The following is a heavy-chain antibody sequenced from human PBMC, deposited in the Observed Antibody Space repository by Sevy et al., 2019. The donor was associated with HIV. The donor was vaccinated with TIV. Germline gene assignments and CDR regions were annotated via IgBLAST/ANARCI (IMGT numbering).Heavy chain of an antibody. CDR3: AHSPPRRYGGFDH. Sequence: GESLKISCAASGFTFSNSALHWVRQAPGRGLEWVAVISYDGRTKSYADSLRGRFTISRDNSKSTLYLQMSSLGSEDTALYYGAHSPPRRYGGFDHWGQGTLVTVS. J-gene: IGHJ4*02. V-gene: IGHV3-30*04. CDR1: GFTFSNSA. D-gene: IGHD3-10*01. CDR2: ISYDGRTK.